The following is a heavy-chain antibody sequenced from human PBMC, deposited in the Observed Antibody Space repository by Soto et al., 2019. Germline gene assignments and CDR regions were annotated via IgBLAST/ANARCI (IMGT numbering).Heavy chain of an antibody. D-gene: IGHD6-13*01. CDR3: ARVGYSSSWYVSEYYYYGMDV. CDR2: ISSSSSYI. Sequence: GWSLRLSCAASGFTFSSYSMNWVRQAPGKGLEWVSSISSSSSYIYYADSVKGRFTISRDNAKNSLYLQMNSLRAEDTAVYYCARVGYSSSWYVSEYYYYGMDVWGQGTTVTVSS. V-gene: IGHV3-21*01. CDR1: GFTFSSYS. J-gene: IGHJ6*02.